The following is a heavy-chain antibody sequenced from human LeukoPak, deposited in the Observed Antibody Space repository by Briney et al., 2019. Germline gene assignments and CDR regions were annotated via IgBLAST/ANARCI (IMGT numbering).Heavy chain of an antibody. Sequence: GGSLRLSCAASGFTFSSYSMNWVRQAPGKGLEWVSSISSSCSYIYYADSVKGRFTISRDNAKNSLYLQMNSLRAEDTAVYYCARDFEKVVPAAIAYYCYGMDVWGKGTTVTVSS. CDR3: ARDFEKVVPAAIAYYCYGMDV. CDR1: GFTFSSYS. D-gene: IGHD2-2*02. V-gene: IGHV3-21*01. J-gene: IGHJ6*04. CDR2: ISSSCSYI.